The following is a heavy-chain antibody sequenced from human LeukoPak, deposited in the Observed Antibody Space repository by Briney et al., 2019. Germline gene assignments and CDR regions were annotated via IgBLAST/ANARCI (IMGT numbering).Heavy chain of an antibody. Sequence: GGSLGLSCVASGFSLSGYWMYWVRQAPGKGLMYISRNNGDGSTTNYADVVKGRFTMSRDNVKNTLYLQMNSLRVENTAVYYCARDPRNVGLAPWGQGTLVTVSS. D-gene: IGHD2-15*01. V-gene: IGHV3-74*01. CDR1: GFSLSGYW. CDR2: NNGDGSTT. J-gene: IGHJ5*02. CDR3: ARDPRNVGLAP.